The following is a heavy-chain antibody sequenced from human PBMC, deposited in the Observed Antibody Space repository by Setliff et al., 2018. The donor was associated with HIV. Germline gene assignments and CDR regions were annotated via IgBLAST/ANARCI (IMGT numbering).Heavy chain of an antibody. CDR2: ISSSTGRAI. CDR1: GFTFSNYD. V-gene: IGHV3-48*03. D-gene: IGHD4-17*01. Sequence: GGSLRLSCAASGFTFSNYDMNWVRQAPGRGLEWISHISSSTGRAIYYADSVKGRFTISRDGPKNSLYLQMNSLRVEDTALYYCARDLSRSADYGVFDSWGQGTPVTVSS. J-gene: IGHJ4*02. CDR3: ARDLSRSADYGVFDS.